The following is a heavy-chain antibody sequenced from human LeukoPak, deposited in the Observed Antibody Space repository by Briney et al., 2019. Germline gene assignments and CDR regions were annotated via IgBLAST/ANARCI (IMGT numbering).Heavy chain of an antibody. CDR3: ARVTSRDPLHY. V-gene: IGHV3-7*03. J-gene: IGHJ4*02. CDR2: IKHDGSEK. CDR1: GFIFSSYW. Sequence: GGSLRLSCAASGFIFSSYWMSWVRQAPGKGLEWLANIKHDGSEKYYVGSVKGRFTISRDNAKNSLYLQMSSLRAEDTAFYYCARVTSRDPLHYWGQGTLVTVSS. D-gene: IGHD2-21*02.